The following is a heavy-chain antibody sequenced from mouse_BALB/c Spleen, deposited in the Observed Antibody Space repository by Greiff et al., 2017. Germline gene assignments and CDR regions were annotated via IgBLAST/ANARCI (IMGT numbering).Heavy chain of an antibody. Sequence: QVQLKQSAAELARPGASVKMSCKASGYTFTSYTMHWVKQRPGQGLEWIGYINPSSGYTEYNQKFKDKTTLTADKSSSTAYMQLSSLTSEDSAVYYCARYGGHYYGSRYYFDYWGQGTTLTVSS. J-gene: IGHJ2*01. CDR1: GYTFTSYT. CDR3: ARYGGHYYGSRYYFDY. V-gene: IGHV1-4*02. D-gene: IGHD1-1*01. CDR2: INPSSGYT.